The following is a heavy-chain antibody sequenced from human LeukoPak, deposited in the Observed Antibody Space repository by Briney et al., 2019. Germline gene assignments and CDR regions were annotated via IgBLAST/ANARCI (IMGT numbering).Heavy chain of an antibody. CDR2: IRQDGSQK. V-gene: IGHV3-7*01. CDR3: ARESGSVTSEVDFDY. J-gene: IGHJ4*02. Sequence: GSLRLSCVASGFTFSSYWMSWVRQAPGKGLEWVATIRQDGSQKYYVDSVKGRFTISRDNAKDSLYLQMSSLRAGDTAVYYCARESGSVTSEVDFDYWGQGALVTVSS. CDR1: GFTFSSYW. D-gene: IGHD4-17*01.